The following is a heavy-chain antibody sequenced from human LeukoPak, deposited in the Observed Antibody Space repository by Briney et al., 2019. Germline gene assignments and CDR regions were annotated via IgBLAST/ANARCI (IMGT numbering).Heavy chain of an antibody. CDR3: ARAFADGYNSSPFDY. Sequence: GGSLRLSCAASGFTFSSYSMNWVRQAPGKGMGWVSSISSSSSYIYYADSVKGRFTISRDNAKNSLYLQMNSLRAEDTAVYYCARAFADGYNSSPFDYRGQGTLVTVSS. CDR2: ISSSSSYI. J-gene: IGHJ4*02. CDR1: GFTFSSYS. D-gene: IGHD5-24*01. V-gene: IGHV3-21*01.